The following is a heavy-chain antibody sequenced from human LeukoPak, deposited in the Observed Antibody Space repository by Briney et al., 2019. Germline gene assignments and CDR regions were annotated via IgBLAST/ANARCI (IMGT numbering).Heavy chain of an antibody. CDR3: ARMGTDMMAPVDY. Sequence: SQTLSLTCAISGDSVSSNSAAWYWIRQSPSRGLEWLGRTYYRSKWYNDYAVSVKSRITINPDTSKNQFSLQLNSVTPEDTAVYYCARMGTDMMAPVDYWGQGTLVTVSS. CDR1: GDSVSSNSAA. J-gene: IGHJ4*02. V-gene: IGHV6-1*01. CDR2: TYYRSKWYN. D-gene: IGHD2-8*02.